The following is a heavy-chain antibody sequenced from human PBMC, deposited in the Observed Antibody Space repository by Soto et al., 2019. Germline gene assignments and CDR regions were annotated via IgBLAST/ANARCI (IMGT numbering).Heavy chain of an antibody. J-gene: IGHJ3*02. CDR1: GYTFTSYD. Sequence: ASVKVSCKASGYTFTSYDINWVRQATGQGLEWMGWMNPNSGNTGYAQKFQGRVTMTRNTSISTAYMELSSLRSEDTAVYYCARLIWTYCSGGSCQAAFDIWGQGTMVTVSS. V-gene: IGHV1-8*01. CDR2: MNPNSGNT. D-gene: IGHD2-15*01. CDR3: ARLIWTYCSGGSCQAAFDI.